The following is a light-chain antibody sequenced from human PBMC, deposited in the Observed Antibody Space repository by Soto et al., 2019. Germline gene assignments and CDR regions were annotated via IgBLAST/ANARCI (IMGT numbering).Light chain of an antibody. CDR1: QSVSSW. Sequence: DIHLTQSPSTLSASVGDRVTFTCRATQSVSSWLAWYQKKPGKAPKLLIYDASSLESGVPSRFSGSGSGTEFTLTISSLQPDDFATYYCQQYDSYSITFGQGTRLEIK. CDR3: QQYDSYSIT. V-gene: IGKV1-5*01. CDR2: DAS. J-gene: IGKJ5*01.